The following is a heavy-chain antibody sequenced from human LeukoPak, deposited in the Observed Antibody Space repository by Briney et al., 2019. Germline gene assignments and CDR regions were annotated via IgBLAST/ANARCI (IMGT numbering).Heavy chain of an antibody. D-gene: IGHD5-24*01. J-gene: IGHJ6*03. CDR1: GGSFSGYY. CDR3: ARATFKGGGREMTYYYYMDV. Sequence: SETLSLTCAVYGGSFSGYYWSWIRQPPGKGLEWIGEINHSGSTNYNPSLKSRVTISVDTSKNQFSLKLSSVTAADTAVYYCARATFKGGGREMTYYYYMDVWGKGTTVTVSS. CDR2: INHSGST. V-gene: IGHV4-34*01.